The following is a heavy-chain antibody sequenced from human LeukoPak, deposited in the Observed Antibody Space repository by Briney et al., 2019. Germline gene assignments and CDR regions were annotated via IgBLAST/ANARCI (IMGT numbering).Heavy chain of an antibody. Sequence: GESLKISCKGSGYSFTSYWIGWVRQMPGKGLEWMGIIYPGDSDTRYSPSFQGQVTISADKSISTAYLQWSSLKASDTAMYYCARLKAAAGTGGAFDIWGQGTMVTVSS. J-gene: IGHJ3*02. D-gene: IGHD6-13*01. V-gene: IGHV5-51*01. CDR2: IYPGDSDT. CDR3: ARLKAAAGTGGAFDI. CDR1: GYSFTSYW.